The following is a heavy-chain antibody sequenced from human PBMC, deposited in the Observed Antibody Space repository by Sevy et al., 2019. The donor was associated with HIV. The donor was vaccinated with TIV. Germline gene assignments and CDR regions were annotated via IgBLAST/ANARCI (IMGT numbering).Heavy chain of an antibody. Sequence: LSLTCAASGFTFSSYGMHWVRQAPGKGLEWVAVISYDGSNKYYADSVKGRFTISRDNSKNTLYLQMNSLRAEDTAVYYCAKDDGGMGTRGLDDYWGQGTLVTVSS. CDR1: GFTFSSYG. CDR2: ISYDGSNK. J-gene: IGHJ4*02. D-gene: IGHD3-16*01. V-gene: IGHV3-30*18. CDR3: AKDDGGMGTRGLDDY.